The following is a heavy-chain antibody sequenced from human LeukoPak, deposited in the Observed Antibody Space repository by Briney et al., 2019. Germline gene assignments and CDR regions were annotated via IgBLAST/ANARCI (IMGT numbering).Heavy chain of an antibody. CDR3: AREPARGSSSWPIDY. CDR1: GFTFTSYG. Sequence: GGSLRLSCAASGFTFTSYGMHWVRQAPGKGLEWVAVIWYDGSNKYYADSVKGRFTISGDNFKNTLYLQMNSLRAEDTAVYYCAREPARGSSSWPIDYWGQGTLVTVSS. D-gene: IGHD6-13*01. CDR2: IWYDGSNK. V-gene: IGHV3-33*01. J-gene: IGHJ4*02.